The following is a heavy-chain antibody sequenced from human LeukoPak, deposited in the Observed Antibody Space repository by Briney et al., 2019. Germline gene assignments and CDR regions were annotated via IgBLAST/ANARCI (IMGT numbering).Heavy chain of an antibody. CDR2: IYYSGST. CDR1: GGSISSYF. Sequence: TASETLSLTCTVSGGSISSYFWSWIRQPPGKGLEWIGYIYYSGSTNYNPSLKGRVTISVDTSKNQFSLKLSSVTAADTAVYYCARGANSRVWFGELSPLDYWGQGTLVTVSS. CDR3: ARGANSRVWFGELSPLDY. J-gene: IGHJ4*02. D-gene: IGHD3-10*01. V-gene: IGHV4-59*01.